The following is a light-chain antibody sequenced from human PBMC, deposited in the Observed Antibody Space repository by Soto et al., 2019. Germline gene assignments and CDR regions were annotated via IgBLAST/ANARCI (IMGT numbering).Light chain of an antibody. CDR3: SSYATSSTLDV. Sequence: QSVLTQPASVSGSAGQSITISCTVTSSDIGGYDYVSWYQHHPGKAPRLILYDVSNRPSGVSNRFSGSKSGNTASLTISGLQAEYDSEYYCSSYATSSTLDVFGPGTNVT. J-gene: IGLJ1*01. CDR2: DVS. V-gene: IGLV2-14*03. CDR1: SSDIGGYDY.